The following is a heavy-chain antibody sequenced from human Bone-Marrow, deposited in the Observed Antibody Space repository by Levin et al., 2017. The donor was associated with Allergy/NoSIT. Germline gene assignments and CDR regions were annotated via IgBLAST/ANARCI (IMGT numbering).Heavy chain of an antibody. CDR1: GFTVSSNY. J-gene: IGHJ6*02. D-gene: IGHD3-22*01. CDR2: IYSGGST. CDR3: ARGPYYDRSATYGMDV. V-gene: IGHV3-53*01. Sequence: AGGSLRLSCAASGFTVSSNYMTWVRQAPGKGLEWVSVIYSGGSTYYADSVKGRFTISRDNSKNTLYLQMNSMRAEDTAVYYCARGPYYDRSATYGMDVWGQGTTVTVSS.